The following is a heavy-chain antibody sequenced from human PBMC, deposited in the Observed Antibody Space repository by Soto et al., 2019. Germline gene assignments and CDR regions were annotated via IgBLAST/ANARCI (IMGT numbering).Heavy chain of an antibody. CDR2: IYHSGTT. J-gene: IGHJ2*01. Sequence: SETLSLTCTVSGGSISSSSYYWGWIRQPPGKGLEWIGSIYHSGTTYYNSSLKSRVTISVDTSRNQFSLKLSSVTAADTAVYYCARQEYYYGSGSYYNVVWYFDLWGRGTLVTVS. CDR1: GGSISSSSYY. CDR3: ARQEYYYGSGSYYNVVWYFDL. D-gene: IGHD3-10*01. V-gene: IGHV4-39*01.